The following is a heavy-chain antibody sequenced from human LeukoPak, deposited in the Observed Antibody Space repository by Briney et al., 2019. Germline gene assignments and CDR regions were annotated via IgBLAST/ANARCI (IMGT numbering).Heavy chain of an antibody. D-gene: IGHD3-16*01. V-gene: IGHV4-38-2*01. CDR1: GYALGKHYD. J-gene: IGHJ4*02. CDR3: ARYDSRGSASTSFDF. CDR2: IYGTEST. Sequence: SETLSLSCAVSGYALGKHYDWGWIRQPPGKELEWIGRIYGTESTSYNPSLMNRVTMSVDTSRNHFSLKLTPVTAPDTAVYYFARYDSRGSASTSFDFWGQGILVIISS.